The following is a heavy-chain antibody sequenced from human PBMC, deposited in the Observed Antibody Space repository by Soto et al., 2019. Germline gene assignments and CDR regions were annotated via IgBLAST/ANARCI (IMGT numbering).Heavy chain of an antibody. J-gene: IGHJ5*02. CDR2: IIPIFGTA. Sequence: SVKVSCKASGGTFSSYAISWVRQAPGQGLEWMGGIIPIFGTANYAQKFQGRVTITADESTSTAYMELSSLRSEDTAVYYCARDPIAAAAPTAVWFDPWGQGTLVTVSS. V-gene: IGHV1-69*13. D-gene: IGHD6-13*01. CDR3: ARDPIAAAAPTAVWFDP. CDR1: GGTFSSYA.